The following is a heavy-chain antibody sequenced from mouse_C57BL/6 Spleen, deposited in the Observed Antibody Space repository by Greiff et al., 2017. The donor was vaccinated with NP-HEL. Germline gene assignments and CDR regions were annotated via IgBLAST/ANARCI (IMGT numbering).Heavy chain of an antibody. J-gene: IGHJ3*01. Sequence: VQLQQPGAELVKPGASVKLSCKASGYTFTSYWMQWVKQRPGQGLEWIGEIDPSDSYTNYNQKFKGKATLTVDTSSSTAYMQLSSLTSEDSAVYYCARKGGTGSAWFAYWGQGTLVTVSA. CDR1: GYTFTSYW. V-gene: IGHV1-50*01. D-gene: IGHD4-1*01. CDR3: ARKGGTGSAWFAY. CDR2: IDPSDSYT.